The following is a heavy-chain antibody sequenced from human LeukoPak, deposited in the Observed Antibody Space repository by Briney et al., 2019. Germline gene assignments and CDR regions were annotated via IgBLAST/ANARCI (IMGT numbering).Heavy chain of an antibody. V-gene: IGHV1-2*02. J-gene: IGHJ6*04. CDR1: GYTFTGYY. CDR3: ARGGPYDYVWGSYRYLDV. D-gene: IGHD3-16*02. Sequence: ASVKVSCKASGYTFTGYYMHWVRQAPGQGLEWMGWISTYNGDTIYAERLQGRVTMTRDTSTSTVYMELSSLRSEDTAVYYCARGGPYDYVWGSYRYLDVWGKGTTVTISS. CDR2: ISTYNGDT.